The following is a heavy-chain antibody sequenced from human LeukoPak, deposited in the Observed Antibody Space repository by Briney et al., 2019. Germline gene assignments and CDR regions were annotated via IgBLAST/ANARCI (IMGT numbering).Heavy chain of an antibody. CDR2: ISSSSSTI. J-gene: IGHJ4*02. CDR3: ARDVGQLLSDCFDY. D-gene: IGHD2-2*01. CDR1: GFTFSSYS. V-gene: IGHV3-48*01. Sequence: GGSLRLSCAASGFTFSSYSMNWVRQAPGKGLEWVSYISSSSSTIYYADSVKGRFTISRDNAKNSLYLQMNSLRAEDTAVYYCARDVGQLLSDCFDYWGQGTLVTVSS.